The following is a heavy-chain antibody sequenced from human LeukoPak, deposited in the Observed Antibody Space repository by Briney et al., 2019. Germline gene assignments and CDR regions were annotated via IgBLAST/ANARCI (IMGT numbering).Heavy chain of an antibody. CDR3: ARVPADNYYYYGMDV. V-gene: IGHV3-53*04. CDR1: GFTVSSNY. D-gene: IGHD2-2*01. Sequence: GGSLRLSCAASGFTVSSNYMSWVRQAPGKGLEWVSVIYSGGSTYYADSVKGRFTISRHNSKNTLYLQMNSLRAEDTAVYYCARVPADNYYYYGMDVWGQGTTVTVSS. J-gene: IGHJ6*02. CDR2: IYSGGST.